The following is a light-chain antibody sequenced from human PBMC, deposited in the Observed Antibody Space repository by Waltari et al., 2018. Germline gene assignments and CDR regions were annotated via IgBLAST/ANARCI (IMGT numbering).Light chain of an antibody. CDR2: KDN. CDR1: SGTFAANY. CDR3: QSYDNTNYVV. V-gene: IGLV6-57*03. Sequence: FVLSQPHSVSGSPGKTVTISCTRSSGTFAANYVHWYQRRPGSVPTIVIYKDNERPSGVPDRFSGSADRYSGSASLTISGLRAEDEADYCCQSYDNTNYVVFGGWTKLTVL. J-gene: IGLJ2*01.